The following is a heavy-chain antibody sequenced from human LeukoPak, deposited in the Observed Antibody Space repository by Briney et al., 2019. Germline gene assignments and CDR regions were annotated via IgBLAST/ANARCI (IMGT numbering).Heavy chain of an antibody. Sequence: ASVKVSCKASGYRFTSSDINWVRQATGQGLEWMGWINPDSGDTGYAEKFQDRLTIAGDTSITTAYMELTNLKSEETAVYYCTRGWDLWGQGTLVTVSS. CDR1: GYRFTSSD. J-gene: IGHJ5*02. V-gene: IGHV1-8*03. CDR3: TRGWDL. CDR2: INPDSGDT.